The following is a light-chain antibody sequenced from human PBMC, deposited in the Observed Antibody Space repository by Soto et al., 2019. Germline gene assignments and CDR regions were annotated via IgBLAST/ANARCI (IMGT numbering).Light chain of an antibody. CDR3: MQALQTPFT. CDR2: LGS. V-gene: IGKV2-28*01. J-gene: IGKJ2*01. CDR1: QSLLHSNGYNY. Sequence: DIVMTQSPLTLPVTPGEPASISCRSSQSLLHSNGYNYLDWYLQKPGQSPQLLTYLGSNRSSGVPDRFSGSGSGTEYTLKIIRVEAEDVGVYYCMQALQTPFTFGQGTKLEIK.